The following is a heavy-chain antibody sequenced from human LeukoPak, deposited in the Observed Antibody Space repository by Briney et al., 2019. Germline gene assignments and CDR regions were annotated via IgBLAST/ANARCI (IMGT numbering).Heavy chain of an antibody. V-gene: IGHV3-73*01. CDR1: GFTFSGSA. CDR3: TRLPRDDFWSGYYRAPNWFDP. J-gene: IGHJ5*02. CDR2: IRSKANSYAT. D-gene: IGHD3-3*01. Sequence: GGSLRLSCAASGFTFSGSAMHWVRQAPGKGLEWVGRIRSKANSYATAYAASVKGRITISRDDSKNTAYLQMKSLKTEDTAVYYCTRLPRDDFWSGYYRAPNWFDPWGQGTLVTVSS.